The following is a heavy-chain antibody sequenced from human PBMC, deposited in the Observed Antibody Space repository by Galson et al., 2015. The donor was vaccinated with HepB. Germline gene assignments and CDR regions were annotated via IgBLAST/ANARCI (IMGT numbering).Heavy chain of an antibody. J-gene: IGHJ6*02. V-gene: IGHV1-8*01. CDR3: ARGRGISGTTHKFYNMDV. D-gene: IGHD1-7*01. Sequence: SVKVSCKASGFTFTSYDINWVRQATGQGLEWMGWVNPNSGNTGYAQKFQGRVFMSRNTSITTAYMDLISLRSDDTAVYYCARGRGISGTTHKFYNMDVWGQGTTVTVSS. CDR1: GFTFTSYD. CDR2: VNPNSGNT.